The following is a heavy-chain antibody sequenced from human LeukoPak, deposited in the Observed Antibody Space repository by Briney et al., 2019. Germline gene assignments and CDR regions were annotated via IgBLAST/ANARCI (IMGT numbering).Heavy chain of an antibody. Sequence: PSETLSLTCTLSGGSISSDGYSWGWIRQHPGKGLEWLGAIYYTGRTYYNPSLKSRATISVDTSKNHFSLKLTSVTAADTDVYYCARGTGGAAAADFDPWGQGTLVTVSS. CDR1: GGSISSDGYS. CDR2: IYYTGRT. CDR3: ARGTGGAAAADFDP. J-gene: IGHJ5*02. D-gene: IGHD6-13*01. V-gene: IGHV4-31*03.